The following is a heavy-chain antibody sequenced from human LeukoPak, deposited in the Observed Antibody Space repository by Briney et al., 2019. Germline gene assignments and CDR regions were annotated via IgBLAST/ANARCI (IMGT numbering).Heavy chain of an antibody. CDR2: INPNSGGT. J-gene: IGHJ5*02. CDR1: GYTFTGYY. Sequence: ASVKVSCKASGYTFTGYYMHWVRQAPGQGLEWMGWINPNSGGTNYAQKFQGRVTMTRDTSISTAYMELSRLRSDDTAVYYCARVDIVVVPAAMRGWFDPWGQGTLVTVSS. V-gene: IGHV1-2*02. CDR3: ARVDIVVVPAAMRGWFDP. D-gene: IGHD2-2*03.